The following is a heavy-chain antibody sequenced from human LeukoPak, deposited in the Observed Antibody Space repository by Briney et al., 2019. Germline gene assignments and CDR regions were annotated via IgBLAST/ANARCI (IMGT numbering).Heavy chain of an antibody. D-gene: IGHD7-27*01. J-gene: IGHJ4*02. CDR3: ARESYWGSSAKGFDY. V-gene: IGHV3-23*01. CDR2: ISGSGGTT. Sequence: GGSLRLSCAASRFTFSSYAMSWVRQAPGKGLEWVSAISGSGGTTYNADSVKGRFTISRDNSKNTLYLQLNSLRAEDTAVYYCARESYWGSSAKGFDYWGQGTLVTVSS. CDR1: RFTFSSYA.